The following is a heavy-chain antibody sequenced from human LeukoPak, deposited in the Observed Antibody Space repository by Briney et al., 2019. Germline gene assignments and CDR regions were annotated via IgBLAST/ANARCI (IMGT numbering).Heavy chain of an antibody. Sequence: SETLSLTCTVSGGSISSYYWSWIRQPAGKGLEWIGRIYTSGSTNYNPSLKGRVTMSVDTSKNQFSLKLSSVTAADTAVYYCARQARGSGSYLFDYWGQGTLVTVSS. V-gene: IGHV4-4*07. J-gene: IGHJ4*02. CDR1: GGSISSYY. D-gene: IGHD3-10*01. CDR3: ARQARGSGSYLFDY. CDR2: IYTSGST.